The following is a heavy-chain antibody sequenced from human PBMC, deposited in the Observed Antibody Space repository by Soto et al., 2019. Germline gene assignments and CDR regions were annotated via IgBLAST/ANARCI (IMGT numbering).Heavy chain of an antibody. V-gene: IGHV1-46*03. Sequence: QVQLVQSGAEVKKPGASVKVSCKASGYTFTSYYMHWVRQAPGQGLEWMGIINPSGGSTSYAQKFQGRVTMTRDTYTSTVYMELSSLRSEDTAVYYCASVAYSSSSYDAFDIWGQGTMVTVSS. CDR2: INPSGGST. CDR1: GYTFTSYY. CDR3: ASVAYSSSSYDAFDI. J-gene: IGHJ3*02. D-gene: IGHD6-6*01.